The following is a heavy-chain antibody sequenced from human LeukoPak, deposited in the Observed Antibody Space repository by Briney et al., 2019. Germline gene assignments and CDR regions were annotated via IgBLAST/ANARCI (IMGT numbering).Heavy chain of an antibody. CDR1: GGSISSGSYY. Sequence: SETLSLTRTVSGGSISSGSYYWSWIRQPAGKGLEWIGRIYASGSTNYNPSLKSRVTISVDTSKNQFSLKLSSVTAADTAVYYCAREATIFGVVAGPNYYYYMDVWGKGTTVTVSS. V-gene: IGHV4-61*02. J-gene: IGHJ6*03. CDR2: IYASGST. CDR3: AREATIFGVVAGPNYYYYMDV. D-gene: IGHD3-3*01.